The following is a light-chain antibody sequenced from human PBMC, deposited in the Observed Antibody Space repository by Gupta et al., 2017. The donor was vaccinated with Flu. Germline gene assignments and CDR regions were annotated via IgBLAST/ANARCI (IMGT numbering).Light chain of an antibody. CDR1: NIGRRR. CDR3: QVWDSSSNHVV. CDR2: DDS. Sequence: SYVLTQPPSVSVAPGPTARIACGGNNIGRRRVHWYQQKPGQAPVLVVYDDSDRPSGIRERFSGSKSGNTATLTISRVEAGDEADYYCQVWDSSSNHVVFGGGTKLTVL. J-gene: IGLJ2*01. V-gene: IGLV3-21*02.